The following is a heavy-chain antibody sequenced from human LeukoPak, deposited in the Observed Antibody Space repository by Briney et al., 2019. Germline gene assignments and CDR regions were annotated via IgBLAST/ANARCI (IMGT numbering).Heavy chain of an antibody. V-gene: IGHV1-2*02. CDR2: INPESGDT. CDR1: GYTFTGQYY. D-gene: IGHD2-2*02. Sequence: ASVEVSCKASGYTFTGQYYIHWVRQAPGQGLEWMGWINPESGDTNYAQKFQGRVTMARDTSISTAYMELTRLRYDDTAVYYCAREDIYTSLSLDYWGQGTLVTVSS. CDR3: AREDIYTSLSLDY. J-gene: IGHJ4*02.